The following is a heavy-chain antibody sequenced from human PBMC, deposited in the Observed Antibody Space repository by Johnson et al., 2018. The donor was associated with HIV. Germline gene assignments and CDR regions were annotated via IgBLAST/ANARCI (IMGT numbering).Heavy chain of an antibody. CDR2: INWNGAIT. V-gene: IGHV3-20*04. J-gene: IGHJ3*02. CDR3: ARDGRGEQLVDQGDAFDI. Sequence: VQLVESGGGLVQPGRSLRLSCTASGFTFGDYAMSWFRQAPGKGLEWVSRINWNGAITAYADSVKGRFTISRDNAKNSLYLQMNSLRAEDTALYFCARDGRGEQLVDQGDAFDIWGQGTMVTVSS. D-gene: IGHD6-6*01. CDR1: GFTFGDYA.